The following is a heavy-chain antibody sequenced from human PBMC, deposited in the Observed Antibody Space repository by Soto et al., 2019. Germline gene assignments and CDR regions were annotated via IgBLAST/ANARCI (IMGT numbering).Heavy chain of an antibody. D-gene: IGHD5-12*01. CDR2: ISYDGSNK. V-gene: IGHV3-30*18. CDR3: AKVDIVATITYYYYYGMDV. CDR1: GFTFSSYG. Sequence: PGGSLRLSCAASGFTFSSYGMHWVRQAPGKGLEWVAVISYDGSNKYYADSVKGRFTISRDNSKNTLYLQMNSLRAEDTAVYYCAKVDIVATITYYYYYGMDVWGQGTTVTVS. J-gene: IGHJ6*02.